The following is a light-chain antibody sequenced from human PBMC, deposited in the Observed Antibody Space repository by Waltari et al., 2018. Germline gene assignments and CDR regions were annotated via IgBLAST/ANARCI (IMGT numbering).Light chain of an antibody. CDR1: QSIRRW. J-gene: IGKJ1*01. Sequence: DIQMTQSPSTLSAPVGDRVTIPFRARQSIRRWLAWDQHKPGKAPKLLVSKASTLESGVPSRFSGSGSGTEFTLTISSLQPDDFATYHCQQYKSPPWTFGQGTKVEIK. V-gene: IGKV1-5*03. CDR3: QQYKSPPWT. CDR2: KAS.